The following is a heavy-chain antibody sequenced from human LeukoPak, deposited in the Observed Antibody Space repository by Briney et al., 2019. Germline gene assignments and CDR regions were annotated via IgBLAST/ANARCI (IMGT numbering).Heavy chain of an antibody. CDR3: ARWDTDGLDY. CDR1: AYTFTDYY. CDR2: INPTSGGT. V-gene: IGHV1-2*04. J-gene: IGHJ4*02. Sequence: GASVTVSCKASAYTFTDYYMHWVRQAPGQGLEWMGWINPTSGGTKYAQKFHGWVTLTRDTSISTAYIELTGLKSDDTAVYYCARWDTDGLDYWGQGTLVTVSS. D-gene: IGHD5-18*01.